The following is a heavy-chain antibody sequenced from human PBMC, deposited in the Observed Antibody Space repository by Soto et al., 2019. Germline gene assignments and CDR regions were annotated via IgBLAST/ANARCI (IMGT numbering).Heavy chain of an antibody. CDR3: ARVGGYSSSWYQFDY. Sequence: GGSLRLSCAASGFTFSSYGMHWVRQAPGKGLEWVALISYDGSNKYYADSVKGRFTISRDNAKNSLYLQMNSLRAEDTAVYYCARVGGYSSSWYQFDYWGQGTLVTVSS. D-gene: IGHD6-13*01. V-gene: IGHV3-30*03. CDR1: GFTFSSYG. CDR2: ISYDGSNK. J-gene: IGHJ4*02.